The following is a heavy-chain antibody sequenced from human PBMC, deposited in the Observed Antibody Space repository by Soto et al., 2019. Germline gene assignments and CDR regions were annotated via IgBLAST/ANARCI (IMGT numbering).Heavy chain of an antibody. CDR1: GYTFTASG. D-gene: IGHD4-17*01. CDR2: TRIYNGHP. Sequence: ASVKVSCKASGYTFTASGISWVRQAPGQGLEWMGWTRIYNGHPEYSPKFLGRVVMTTETSADTAYLELRSLRPDDAALYDCARWDDYGASDQYQFDQWGQGTRVTVSS. V-gene: IGHV1-18*01. J-gene: IGHJ4*02. CDR3: ARWDDYGASDQYQFDQ.